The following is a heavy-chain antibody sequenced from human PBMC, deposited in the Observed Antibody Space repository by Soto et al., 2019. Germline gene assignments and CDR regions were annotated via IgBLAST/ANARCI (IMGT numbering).Heavy chain of an antibody. Sequence: EVQLLESGGGLVQPGGSLRLSCAASGFTFSSYAMIWVRQAPGKGLEWVSAISGSGGSTYYADSVKGRFTISSDNSKNPLYPLMNSLKAEDTAVYYCAKERPVLTLYVPPPRSMGYYFYGMDVWGQGTTVTVSS. V-gene: IGHV3-23*01. J-gene: IGHJ6*02. CDR3: AKERPVLTLYVPPPRSMGYYFYGMDV. D-gene: IGHD3-10*01. CDR2: ISGSGGST. CDR1: GFTFSSYA.